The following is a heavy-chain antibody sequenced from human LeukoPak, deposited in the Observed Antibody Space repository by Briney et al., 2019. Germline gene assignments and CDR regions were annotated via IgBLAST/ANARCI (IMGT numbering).Heavy chain of an antibody. D-gene: IGHD5-24*01. V-gene: IGHV1-18*01. Sequence: GASVKVSCKTSGYTFRSSGISWVRQAPGRGLEWMGWISGVNGDIHPAQRFQDRVTLTTDTSTSTAYTELRSLRSDDTAVYYCAKDYNYVPDYWGQGTLITVSS. CDR1: GYTFRSSG. J-gene: IGHJ4*02. CDR2: ISGVNGDI. CDR3: AKDYNYVPDY.